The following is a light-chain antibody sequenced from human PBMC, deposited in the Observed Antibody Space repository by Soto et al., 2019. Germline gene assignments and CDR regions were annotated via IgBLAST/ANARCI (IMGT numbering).Light chain of an antibody. J-gene: IGLJ2*01. CDR2: DVT. Sequence: QSALTQPPSASGSPGQSVTISCTGTSSDVGAYNYVSWYQQHPGKAPKLMIYDVTTRPSGVPDRFSGSKSGNTASLTVSGLQAEAEADYFCSSYTGSDNLVFGGGPKLTVL. CDR1: SSDVGAYNY. V-gene: IGLV2-8*01. CDR3: SSYTGSDNLV.